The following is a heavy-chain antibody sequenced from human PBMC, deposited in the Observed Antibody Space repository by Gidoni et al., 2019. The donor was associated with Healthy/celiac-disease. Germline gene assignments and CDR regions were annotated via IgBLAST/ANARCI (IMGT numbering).Heavy chain of an antibody. J-gene: IGHJ4*02. Sequence: EVELVESGGGVVRPGGSLRLSCAASGFTLEDYAMSWVRQTPGKGLEWVSVITWNGGSTGYADSVKGRFTISRDNAKNSLYLQMNSLRAEDTALYHCARVHDSNGYGLRGGLDYWGQGTLVTVSS. CDR1: GFTLEDYA. CDR3: ARVHDSNGYGLRGGLDY. V-gene: IGHV3-20*01. D-gene: IGHD6-19*01. CDR2: ITWNGGST.